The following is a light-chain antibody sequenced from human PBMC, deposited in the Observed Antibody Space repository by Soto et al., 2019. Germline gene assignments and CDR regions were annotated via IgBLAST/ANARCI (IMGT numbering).Light chain of an antibody. Sequence: QSVLTQPASVSGSPGQSITISCTGTTRDVGKYNLVSWYQQLPRQSPKLIIYEATKRPSGISNRFSGSKSGSTASLTISGLQAEDEADYYCSSHAGGGTVVFGGGTQLTVL. CDR2: EAT. CDR1: TRDVGKYNL. V-gene: IGLV2-23*02. CDR3: SSHAGGGTVV. J-gene: IGLJ7*01.